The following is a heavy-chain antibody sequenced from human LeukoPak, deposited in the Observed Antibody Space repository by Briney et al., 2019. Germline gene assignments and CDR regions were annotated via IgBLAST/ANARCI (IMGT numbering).Heavy chain of an antibody. CDR3: ARTISRKDYDFWSGYYRGPFDY. D-gene: IGHD3-3*01. CDR1: GYSVSSGYY. V-gene: IGHV4-38-2*01. CDR2: IYHSGST. J-gene: IGHJ4*02. Sequence: PSETLSLTCAVSGYSVSSGYYWGWIRQPPGKGLEWIGSIYHSGSTYYNPSLKSRVTISVDTSKNQFSLKLSSVTAADTAVYYCARTISRKDYDFWSGYYRGPFDYWGQGTLVTVSS.